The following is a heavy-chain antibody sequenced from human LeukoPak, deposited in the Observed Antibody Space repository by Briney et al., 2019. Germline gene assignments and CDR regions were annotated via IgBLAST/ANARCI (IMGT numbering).Heavy chain of an antibody. CDR3: AREVGEFDY. V-gene: IGHV4-59*01. CDR2: IYYSGST. CDR1: GGSISSYY. Sequence: PSETLSLTCTVSGGSISSYYWSWIRQPPGKGLEWIGYIYYSGSTNHNPSLKSRVTISVDTSKNQFSLKLSSVTAADTAVYYCAREVGEFDYWGQGTLVTVSS. J-gene: IGHJ4*02. D-gene: IGHD3-10*01.